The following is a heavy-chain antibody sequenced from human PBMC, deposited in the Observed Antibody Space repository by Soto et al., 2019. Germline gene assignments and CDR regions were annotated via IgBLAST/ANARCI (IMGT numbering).Heavy chain of an antibody. CDR2: IYRTGST. Sequence: SETLSLTCAVSGGSFTSNNWWTWVRQPPGQGLEWIGEIYRTGSTNYNPSLKSRVTISLDKSENQFSLKVTSLTAADTAVYYCAKDAIAKDGIWLMDSWGQGTVVTVSS. D-gene: IGHD3-16*01. CDR3: AKDAIAKDGIWLMDS. CDR1: GGSFTSNNW. J-gene: IGHJ5*02. V-gene: IGHV4-4*02.